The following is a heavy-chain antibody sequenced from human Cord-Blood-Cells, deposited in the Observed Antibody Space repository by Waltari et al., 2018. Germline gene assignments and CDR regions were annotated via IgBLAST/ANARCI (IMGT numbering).Heavy chain of an antibody. D-gene: IGHD3-10*01. J-gene: IGHJ6*03. CDR1: GGSISSYY. V-gene: IGHV4-4*07. Sequence: QVQLQESGPGLVKPSETLSLTCTVSGGSISSYYWSWLRQPAGQGLEWIGRIYTSGSTNYNPSLKSRVTMSVDTSKNQFSLKLSSVTAADTAVYYCARGPYYGSGSASYYYYYMDVWGKGTTVTVSS. CDR3: ARGPYYGSGSASYYYYYMDV. CDR2: IYTSGST.